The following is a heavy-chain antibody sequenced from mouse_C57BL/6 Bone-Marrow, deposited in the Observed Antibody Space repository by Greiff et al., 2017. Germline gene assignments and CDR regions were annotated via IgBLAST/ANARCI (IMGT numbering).Heavy chain of an antibody. CDR3: ARSFFTTVDY. CDR2: IHPNSGST. D-gene: IGHD1-1*01. J-gene: IGHJ2*01. Sequence: QVQLQQPGAELVKPGASVKLSCKASGYTFTSYWMHWVKQRPGQGLEWIGMIHPNSGSTKYNEKFKSKATLTVDKSSSTAYMQLSSLTSEDSAVYYCARSFFTTVDYWGQGTTLTVSS. CDR1: GYTFTSYW. V-gene: IGHV1-64*01.